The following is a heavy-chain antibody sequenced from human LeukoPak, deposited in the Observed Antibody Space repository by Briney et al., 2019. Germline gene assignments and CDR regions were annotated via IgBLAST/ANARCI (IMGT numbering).Heavy chain of an antibody. D-gene: IGHD5-18*01. V-gene: IGHV1-2*02. CDR1: GYTFTGHY. Sequence: ASVKVSCKASGYTFTGHYMHWVRQAPGQGLEWMGWINPNSGGTNYAQKFQGRVTMTRDTSISTAYMELSRLRSDDTAVYYCARGILYYYYYMDVWGKGTTVTVSS. CDR2: INPNSGGT. J-gene: IGHJ6*03. CDR3: ARGILYYYYYMDV.